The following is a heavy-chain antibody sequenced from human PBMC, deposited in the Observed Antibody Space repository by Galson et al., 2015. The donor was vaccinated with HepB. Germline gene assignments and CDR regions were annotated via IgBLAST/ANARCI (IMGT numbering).Heavy chain of an antibody. D-gene: IGHD4-11*01. CDR3: AKRVRGYSKGYYYMDV. Sequence: SLRLSCAASGFTFSSYAMSWVRQAPGKGLEWVSAISGSGGSTYYADSVKGRFTISRDNSKNTLYLQMNSLRAEDTAVYYCAKRVRGYSKGYYYMDVWGKGTTVTVSS. J-gene: IGHJ6*03. CDR2: ISGSGGST. V-gene: IGHV3-23*01. CDR1: GFTFSSYA.